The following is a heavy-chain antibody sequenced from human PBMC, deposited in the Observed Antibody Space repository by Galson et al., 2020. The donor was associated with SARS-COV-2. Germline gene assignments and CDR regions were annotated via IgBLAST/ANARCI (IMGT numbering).Heavy chain of an antibody. J-gene: IGHJ4*02. CDR2: IYWNDHE. V-gene: IGHV2-5*01. Sequence: ESGPTLVKPTQTLTLTCTFSGFSLRTSGAGVGWIRQPPGQALEWLALIYWNDHERYSPSLKSRLTITKDTSKKQVVLTMTNMDPVDTATYYCTHLDTYYYDSIRYYFDYWGQGTLVTVSS. D-gene: IGHD3-22*01. CDR3: THLDTYYYDSIRYYFDY. CDR1: GFSLRTSGAG.